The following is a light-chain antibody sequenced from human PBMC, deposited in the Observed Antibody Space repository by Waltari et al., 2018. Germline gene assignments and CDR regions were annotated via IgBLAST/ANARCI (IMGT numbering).Light chain of an antibody. V-gene: IGKV3-11*01. J-gene: IGKJ3*01. Sequence: EIVLTQSPATLSLSPGERATLSCRASQSVSSYLAWYQQKPGQAPSLLIYDASNRATGIPARFSGSGSGTDFTLTISSLEPEDFAVYYCQQRSNWPGITFGPGTKVDIK. CDR3: QQRSNWPGIT. CDR1: QSVSSY. CDR2: DAS.